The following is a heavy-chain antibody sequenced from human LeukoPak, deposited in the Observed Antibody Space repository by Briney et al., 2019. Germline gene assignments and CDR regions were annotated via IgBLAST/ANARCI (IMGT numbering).Heavy chain of an antibody. V-gene: IGHV4-59*01. Sequence: PSETLSLTCAVSGGSISSYYWNWIRQPPGKGLEWIGYIYYSGSTNYNPSLKSRVTISVDTSKNQFSLKLSSVTAADTAVYYCARDNGSSEYYFDYWGQGTLVTVSS. D-gene: IGHD6-6*01. J-gene: IGHJ4*02. CDR2: IYYSGST. CDR3: ARDNGSSEYYFDY. CDR1: GGSISSYY.